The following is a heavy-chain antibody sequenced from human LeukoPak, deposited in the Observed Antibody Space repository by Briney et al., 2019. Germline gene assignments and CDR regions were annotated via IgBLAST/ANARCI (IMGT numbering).Heavy chain of an antibody. J-gene: IGHJ4*02. CDR2: INHSGST. V-gene: IGHV4-34*01. D-gene: IGHD1-1*01. CDR3: AMKSRVQGY. CDR1: GGSISSYY. Sequence: SETLSLTCTVSGGSISSYYWSWIRQPPGKGLEWIGEINHSGSTNYNPSLKSRVTISVDTSKNQFSLKLSSVTAADTAVYYCAMKSRVQGYWGQGTLVTVSS.